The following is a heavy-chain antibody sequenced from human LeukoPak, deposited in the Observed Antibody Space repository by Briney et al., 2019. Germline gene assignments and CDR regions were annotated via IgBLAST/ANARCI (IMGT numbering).Heavy chain of an antibody. D-gene: IGHD1-7*01. J-gene: IGHJ4*02. V-gene: IGHV3-48*01. CDR1: GFTFSSYW. CDR3: ARSSRELGGYAPWELMPPFDY. Sequence: GGSLRLSCVASGFTFSSYWMNWVRQAPGKVLEWVSYISSSSSTIYYADSVKGRFTISRDNAKNSLYLQMNSLRAEDTAVYYCARSSRELGGYAPWELMPPFDYWGQGTLVTVSS. CDR2: ISSSSSTI.